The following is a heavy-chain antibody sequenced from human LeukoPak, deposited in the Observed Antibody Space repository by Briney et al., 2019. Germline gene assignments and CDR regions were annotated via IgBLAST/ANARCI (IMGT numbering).Heavy chain of an antibody. D-gene: IGHD2-8*01. CDR2: IRYDGNDK. V-gene: IGHV3-30*02. CDR3: AKLVYDTVDY. Sequence: GGSLRLSCAAFGFTFSSYGMHWVRQAPGKGLEWVALIRYDGNDKFYADSVKGRFAISRDNSKNTLYLQMNSLRPEDTAVYYCAKLVYDTVDYWGQGTLVTVSS. CDR1: GFTFSSYG. J-gene: IGHJ4*02.